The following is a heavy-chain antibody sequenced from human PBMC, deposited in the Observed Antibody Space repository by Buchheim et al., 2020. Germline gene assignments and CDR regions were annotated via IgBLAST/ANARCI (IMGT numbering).Heavy chain of an antibody. D-gene: IGHD6-19*01. CDR3: AKLYSSGWYFDY. CDR2: ISYDGSNK. V-gene: IGHV3-30-3*01. J-gene: IGHJ4*02. CDR1: GFTFSSYA. Sequence: VQLVESGGGVVQPGRSLRLSCAASGFTFSSYAMHWVRQAPGKGLEWVAVISYDGSNKYYADSVKGRFTISRDNSKNTLYLQMNSLRAEDTAVYYCAKLYSSGWYFDYWGQGTL.